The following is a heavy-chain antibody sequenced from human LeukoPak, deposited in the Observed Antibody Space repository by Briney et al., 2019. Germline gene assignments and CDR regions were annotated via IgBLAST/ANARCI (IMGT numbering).Heavy chain of an antibody. CDR3: AKAPVTTCSGAYCYPFDY. CDR2: ISVSGNT. CDR1: GFAFSSYA. V-gene: IGHV3-23*01. D-gene: IGHD2-15*01. Sequence: GGSLRLSCAASGFAFSSYAMSWVRQGPGKGLEWVSAISVSGNTYHADSVKGRFTISRDSSKNTLYLQMNSLRAGDAAVYYCAKAPVTTCSGAYCYPFDYWSQGTLVTVSS. J-gene: IGHJ4*02.